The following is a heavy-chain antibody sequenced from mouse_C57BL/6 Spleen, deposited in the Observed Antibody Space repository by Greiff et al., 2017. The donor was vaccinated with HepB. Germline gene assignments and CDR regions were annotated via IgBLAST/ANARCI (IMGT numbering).Heavy chain of an antibody. Sequence: QVQLQQPGAELVRPGSSVKLSCKASGYTFTSYWMHWVKQRPIQGLEWIGNIDPSDSETHYNQKFKDKATLTVDKSSSTAYMQLSSLTSEDSAVYYCARGYYGNYWYFDVWGTGTTVTVSS. V-gene: IGHV1-52*01. CDR3: ARGYYGNYWYFDV. CDR1: GYTFTSYW. J-gene: IGHJ1*03. D-gene: IGHD2-1*01. CDR2: IDPSDSET.